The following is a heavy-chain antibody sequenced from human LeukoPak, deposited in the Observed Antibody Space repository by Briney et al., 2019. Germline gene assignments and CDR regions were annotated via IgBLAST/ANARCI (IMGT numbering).Heavy chain of an antibody. CDR3: AREIYGDSDTYYFDY. CDR1: GFTFSTYA. V-gene: IGHV3-64*01. CDR2: ISHNGVGT. D-gene: IGHD4-17*01. J-gene: IGHJ4*02. Sequence: SGGSLRLSCAASGFTFSTYAMHWVRQPPGKGLEYVSAISHNGVGTYYANSVKDRFTISRDNSKNTLFLQMGSLRAEDLAVYYCAREIYGDSDTYYFDYWGQGTLVTVSS.